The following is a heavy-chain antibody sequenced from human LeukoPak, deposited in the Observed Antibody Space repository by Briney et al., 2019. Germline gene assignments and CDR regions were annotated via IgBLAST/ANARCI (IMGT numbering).Heavy chain of an antibody. D-gene: IGHD3-3*01. Sequence: GGSLRLSCAASGFTFSSFAMDWVRQAPGKGLEWVAVISYDGRNKYYADSVRGRFTISRDNSKNTLYLQMNSLNTEDTAVYYCTTDHRTIYGVVFPDYWGQGTLVIVSS. CDR1: GFTFSSFA. CDR2: ISYDGRNK. CDR3: TTDHRTIYGVVFPDY. V-gene: IGHV3-30*04. J-gene: IGHJ4*02.